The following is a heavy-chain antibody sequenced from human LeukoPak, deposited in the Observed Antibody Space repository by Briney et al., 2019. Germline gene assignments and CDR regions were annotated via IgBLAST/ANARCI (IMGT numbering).Heavy chain of an antibody. Sequence: ASVKVSCKASGYTFTSYYMHWVRQAPGQGLEWMGIINPSGGSTSYAQKFQGRVTMTRDTSTSTVYMELSSLRSEDTAVYYCARGRSIAARSHPHDCWGQGTLVTVSS. CDR3: ARGRSIAARSHPHDC. V-gene: IGHV1-46*01. J-gene: IGHJ4*02. D-gene: IGHD6-6*01. CDR1: GYTFTSYY. CDR2: INPSGGST.